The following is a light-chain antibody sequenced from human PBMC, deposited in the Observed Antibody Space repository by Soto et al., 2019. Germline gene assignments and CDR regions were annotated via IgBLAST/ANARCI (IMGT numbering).Light chain of an antibody. CDR1: SSDVGGYNY. CDR3: SSYTSSITYV. CDR2: EVS. J-gene: IGLJ1*01. Sequence: QSVLTQPASVSGSPGQSITISCTGTSSDVGGYNYVSWYQQHPGKAPKLMIYEVSNRPSGVSNRFSGSKSGNTASLTISGLEAEDEYDYYCSSYTSSITYVFGTGTKLTVL. V-gene: IGLV2-14*01.